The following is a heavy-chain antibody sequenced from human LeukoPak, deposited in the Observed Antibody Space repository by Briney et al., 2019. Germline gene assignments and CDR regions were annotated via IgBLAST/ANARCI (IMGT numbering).Heavy chain of an antibody. CDR3: AINSGYSYPLSAFDI. Sequence: MTSQTLSLTCTVSGGSISSGSYYWSWIRQPAGKGLEWIGRIYTRGSTNYNPSLKSRVTISVDTSKNQFSLNLSSVTAADTAVYYCAINSGYSYPLSAFDIWGQGTWSPSPQ. J-gene: IGHJ3*02. D-gene: IGHD5-18*01. CDR2: IYTRGST. V-gene: IGHV4-61*02. CDR1: GGSISSGSYY.